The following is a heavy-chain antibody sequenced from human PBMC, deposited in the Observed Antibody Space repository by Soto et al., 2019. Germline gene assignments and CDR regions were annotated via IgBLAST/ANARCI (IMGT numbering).Heavy chain of an antibody. D-gene: IGHD4-4*01. Sequence: GGSLRLSCAASGFTFSSYGVHWVRQAPGKGLEWVAVISYDGSNKYYADSVKGRFTISRDNSKNTLYLQMNSLRAEDTAVYYCAKDSSNYYYGMDVWGQGTTVTVSS. CDR3: AKDSSNYYYGMDV. V-gene: IGHV3-30*18. CDR1: GFTFSSYG. J-gene: IGHJ6*02. CDR2: ISYDGSNK.